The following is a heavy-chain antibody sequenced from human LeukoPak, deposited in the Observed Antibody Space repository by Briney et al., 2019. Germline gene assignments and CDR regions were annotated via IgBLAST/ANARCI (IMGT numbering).Heavy chain of an antibody. CDR1: GFTFDDYS. CDR3: AKDGLAGVFGNWFDP. Sequence: GGSLRLSCAASGFTFDDYSMHWVRQAPGKCLEWVSGISWNSGSIGYADSVKGRFTIPRDNDKHSLYLQMNSLRAEDMALYYCAKDGLAGVFGNWFDPWGQGTLVTVSS. V-gene: IGHV3-9*03. J-gene: IGHJ5*02. CDR2: ISWNSGSI. D-gene: IGHD6-19*01.